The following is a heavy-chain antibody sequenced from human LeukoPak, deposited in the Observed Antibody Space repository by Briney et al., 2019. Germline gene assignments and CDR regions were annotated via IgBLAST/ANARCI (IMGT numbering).Heavy chain of an antibody. V-gene: IGHV4-59*08. D-gene: IGHD5-18*01. Sequence: SETLSLTCTVSGGSISSYYWSWIRQAPGKGLEWIGYIYYSGSTNYNPSLKSRVTISVDTSKNQFSLKLSSVTAADTAVYYCARRRYSYGYDDYWGQGTLVTVSS. J-gene: IGHJ4*02. CDR1: GGSISSYY. CDR3: ARRRYSYGYDDY. CDR2: IYYSGST.